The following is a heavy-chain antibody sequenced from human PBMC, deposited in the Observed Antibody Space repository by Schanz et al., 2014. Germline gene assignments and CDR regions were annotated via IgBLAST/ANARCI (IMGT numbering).Heavy chain of an antibody. J-gene: IGHJ6*02. CDR3: AKARRKSNCSGGRCFHYSYYGMDV. CDR1: GFTFNSYA. CDR2: IYSGIGA. Sequence: DVQLLESGGGLVQPGGSLRLSCAASGFTFNSYAMTWVRQAPGKGLEWVSVIYSGIGAYYADSVKDRFTVSRDNSKNTVYLQMNRLRAEDTAVYYCAKARRKSNCSGGRCFHYSYYGMDVWGQGTTVTVSS. V-gene: IGHV3-23*03. D-gene: IGHD2-15*01.